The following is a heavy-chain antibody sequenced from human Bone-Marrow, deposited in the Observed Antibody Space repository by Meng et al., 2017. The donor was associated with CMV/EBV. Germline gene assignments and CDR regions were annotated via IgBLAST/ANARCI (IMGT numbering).Heavy chain of an antibody. CDR1: GFTFSSYA. Sequence: GESLKISCAASGFTFSSYAMSWVRQAPGKGLEWVSAISGSGGSTYYADPVKGRFTITRDNSKNTLYLQMNSLRAEDTAVYYCAKDREWVATINVRYYYYGMDVWGQGTTVTVSS. CDR2: ISGSGGST. J-gene: IGHJ6*02. D-gene: IGHD5-12*01. CDR3: AKDREWVATINVRYYYYGMDV. V-gene: IGHV3-23*01.